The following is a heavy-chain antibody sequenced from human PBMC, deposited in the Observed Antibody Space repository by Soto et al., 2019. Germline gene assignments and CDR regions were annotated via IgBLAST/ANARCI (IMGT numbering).Heavy chain of an antibody. J-gene: IGHJ6*02. CDR2: IYPGDSDT. D-gene: IGHD3-10*01. CDR3: ARGSIYTPYGMDV. V-gene: IGHV5-51*01. Sequence: CKGSGYSFTSYWIGWVRQMPGKGLEWMGIIYPGDSDTRYSPSFQGQVTISADKSISTAYLQWSSLKASDTAMYYCARGSIYTPYGMDVWGQGTTVTVSS. CDR1: GYSFTSYW.